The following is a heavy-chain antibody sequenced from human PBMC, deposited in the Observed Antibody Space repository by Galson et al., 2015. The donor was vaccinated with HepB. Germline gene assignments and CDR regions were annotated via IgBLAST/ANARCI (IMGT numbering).Heavy chain of an antibody. CDR3: AKGWGDYYDSSGYHPYYYYGMDV. CDR2: ISGSGGST. V-gene: IGHV3-23*01. J-gene: IGHJ6*02. CDR1: GFTFSSYA. D-gene: IGHD3-22*01. Sequence: SLRLSCAASGFTFSSYAMSWVRQAPGKGLEWVSAISGSGGSTYYADSVKGRFTISRDNSKNTLYLQMNSLRAEDTAVYYCAKGWGDYYDSSGYHPYYYYGMDVWGQGTTVTVS.